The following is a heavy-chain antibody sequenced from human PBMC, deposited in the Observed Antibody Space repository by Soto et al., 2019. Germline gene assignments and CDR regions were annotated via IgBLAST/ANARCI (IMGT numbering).Heavy chain of an antibody. V-gene: IGHV4-38-2*01. D-gene: IGHD6-13*01. CDR1: GYSISSGYY. Sequence: SGPLSVTCAVSGYSISSGYYWGWIRQPPGKGLEWIGSIYHSGSTYYNPSLKSRVTISVDTSKNQFSLKLSSVTAADTAMYYCASLQVPGNFDYWGQGALVTVSS. CDR3: ASLQVPGNFDY. J-gene: IGHJ4*02. CDR2: IYHSGST.